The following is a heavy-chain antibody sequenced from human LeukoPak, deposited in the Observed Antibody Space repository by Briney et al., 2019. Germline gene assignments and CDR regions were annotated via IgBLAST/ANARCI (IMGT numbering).Heavy chain of an antibody. Sequence: PSETLSLTCTVSGGSISSYYWSWIRQPPGKGLEWIGYIYYSGSTNYNPSLKSRVTISVDTSKNQFSLKLSSVTAADTAVYYCARHAARVFSGPYYFDYWGQGTQVTVSS. V-gene: IGHV4-59*08. CDR2: IYYSGST. D-gene: IGHD6-13*01. J-gene: IGHJ4*02. CDR1: GGSISSYY. CDR3: ARHAARVFSGPYYFDY.